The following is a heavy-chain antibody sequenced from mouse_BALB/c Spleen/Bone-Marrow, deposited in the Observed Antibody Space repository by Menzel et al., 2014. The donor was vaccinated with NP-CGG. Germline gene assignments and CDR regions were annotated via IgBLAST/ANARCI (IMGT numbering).Heavy chain of an antibody. D-gene: IGHD2-5*01. CDR1: GFSLYTYA. CDR2: IYVSGST. CDR3: ARDAYRDSNGDYTL. Sequence: EESGGRLVTPGTPLTLTCTVSGFSLYTYAMIWVRQAPGKGLEWIGIIYVSGSTWYASWVKGRFTISKTSTTVDLKMTSLTTEDTATYFCARDAYRDSNGDYTLWGQGTLVTVS. J-gene: IGHJ3*01. V-gene: IGHV5-6-5*01.